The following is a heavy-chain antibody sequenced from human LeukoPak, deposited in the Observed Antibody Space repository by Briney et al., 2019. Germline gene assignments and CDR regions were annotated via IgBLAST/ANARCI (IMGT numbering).Heavy chain of an antibody. J-gene: IGHJ4*02. CDR1: GFTFSSYS. Sequence: PGGSLRLSCAASGFTFSSYSMNWVRQAPGKGLEWVSSISSSSSYIYYADSVKGRFTISRDNGKNSLYLQMNSLRAEDTGMYYCAREGHTYGSDYWGQGTLVTVSS. D-gene: IGHD3-10*01. CDR3: AREGHTYGSDY. CDR2: ISSSSSYI. V-gene: IGHV3-21*04.